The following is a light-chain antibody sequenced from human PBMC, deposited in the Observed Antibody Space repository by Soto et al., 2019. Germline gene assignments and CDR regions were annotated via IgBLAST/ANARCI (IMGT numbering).Light chain of an antibody. CDR3: KQYNNWPFT. CDR2: GAS. V-gene: IGKV3-15*01. J-gene: IGKJ3*01. CDR1: QSVSSN. Sequence: EIVMTQSPATLSVSPGERATLSCRASQSVSSNLAWYQQKPGQAPRLLIYGASTRATGIPARFSGSGSGTEFTLTISSLQSGDVAVYYCKQYNNWPFTFGPGTKVDIK.